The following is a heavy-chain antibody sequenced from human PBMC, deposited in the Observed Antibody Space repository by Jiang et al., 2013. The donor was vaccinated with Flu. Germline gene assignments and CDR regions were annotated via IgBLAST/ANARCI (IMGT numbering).Heavy chain of an antibody. CDR2: IYPGDSDT. V-gene: IGHV5-51*01. Sequence: IYPGDSDTRYSPSFQGQVTISADKSISTAYLQWNSLKASDTAMYYCARRPSPSYCSSTSCLEDAFDIWGQGTMVTVSS. CDR3: ARRPSPSYCSSTSCLEDAFDI. J-gene: IGHJ3*02. D-gene: IGHD2-2*01.